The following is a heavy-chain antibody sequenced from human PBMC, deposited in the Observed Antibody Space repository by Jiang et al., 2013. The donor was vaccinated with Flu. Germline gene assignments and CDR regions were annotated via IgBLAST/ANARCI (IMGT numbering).Heavy chain of an antibody. CDR2: INPGDSDS. Sequence: GAEVKKPGESLKISCKGSAYSFTSYWIGWVRQMPGKGLEWMGIINPGDSDSKYSPSFEGQVTISADKSSSTAYLQWSSLKASDTAVYYCARRISGGDYYYYMDVWGQGTTVTVSS. J-gene: IGHJ6*02. CDR3: ARRISGGDYYYYMDV. V-gene: IGHV5-51*01. D-gene: IGHD2-15*01. CDR1: AYSFTSYW.